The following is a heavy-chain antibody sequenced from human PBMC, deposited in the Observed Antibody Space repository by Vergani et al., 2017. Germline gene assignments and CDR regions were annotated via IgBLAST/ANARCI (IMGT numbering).Heavy chain of an antibody. CDR1: GFTFNQYG. V-gene: IGHV3-33*01. J-gene: IGHJ5*02. CDR2: TWYDGNNK. CDR3: ARDLRLLYNRFDP. Sequence: QVQLVESGGGVVQPGRSLRLSCAASGFTFNQYGMHWVRQAPGKGLEWVAVTWYDGNNKQYADSVKGRFTISRDNYKSTMYLQMNSLRDEDTGVYYCARDLRLLYNRFDPWGQGNLGTRSS. D-gene: IGHD1-14*01.